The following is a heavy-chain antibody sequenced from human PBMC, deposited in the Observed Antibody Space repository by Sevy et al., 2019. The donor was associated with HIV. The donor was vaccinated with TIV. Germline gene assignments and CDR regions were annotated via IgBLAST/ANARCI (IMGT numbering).Heavy chain of an antibody. V-gene: IGHV3-11*01. J-gene: IGHJ6*02. CDR2: ISGSGSDI. CDR3: ARDHVKDGDLGDYYYFAMDV. D-gene: IGHD4-17*01. Sequence: GGSLRLSCAASGFILSDYYMSWIRQAPGKGLEWVSYISGSGSDIYYADSVKGRFSVSRDNAKNSLYLQMNSLRAEDTAVYYCARDHVKDGDLGDYYYFAMDVWGQGTTVTVSS. CDR1: GFILSDYY.